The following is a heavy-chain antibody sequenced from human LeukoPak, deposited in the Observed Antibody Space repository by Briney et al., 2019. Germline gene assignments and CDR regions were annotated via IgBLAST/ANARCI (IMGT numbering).Heavy chain of an antibody. V-gene: IGHV3-53*04. CDR1: GFTLSSNY. J-gene: IGHJ6*02. CDR3: ARDSSSSSYYYYGMDV. Sequence: GGSLRLSCAASGFTLSSNYMSWVRQAPGKGLEWVSVIYSGGSTYYADSVKGRFTISRHNSKNTLYLQMNSLRAEDTAVYHCARDSSSSSYYYYGMDVWGQGTTVTVSS. CDR2: IYSGGST. D-gene: IGHD6-6*01.